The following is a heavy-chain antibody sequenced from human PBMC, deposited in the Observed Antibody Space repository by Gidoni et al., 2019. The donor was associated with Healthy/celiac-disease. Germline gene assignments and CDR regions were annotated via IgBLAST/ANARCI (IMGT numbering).Heavy chain of an antibody. J-gene: IGHJ3*02. Sequence: QVQLVQSGAEVKKPGASVKVSCKASVYTFTSYGISWVRQAPGQGLEWMGWISDYNGNTNYAQKLQGRVTMTTDTSTSTAYMELRSLRSDDTAVYYCARGISHGYSYGNAFDIWGQGTMVTVSS. D-gene: IGHD5-18*01. V-gene: IGHV1-18*01. CDR2: ISDYNGNT. CDR3: ARGISHGYSYGNAFDI. CDR1: VYTFTSYG.